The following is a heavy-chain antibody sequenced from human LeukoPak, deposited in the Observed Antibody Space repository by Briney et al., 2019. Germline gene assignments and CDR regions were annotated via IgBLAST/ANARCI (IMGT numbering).Heavy chain of an antibody. J-gene: IGHJ4*02. CDR1: GGSISSSSYY. CDR3: ASQPVDTAMVTGY. Sequence: SETLSLTCTVSGGSISSSSYYWGWIRQPPGKGLEWIGSIYYSGSTYYNPSLKSRVTISVDTSKNQFSLKLSSVTAADTAVYYCASQPVDTAMVTGYWGQGTLVTVSS. V-gene: IGHV4-39*01. CDR2: IYYSGST. D-gene: IGHD5-18*01.